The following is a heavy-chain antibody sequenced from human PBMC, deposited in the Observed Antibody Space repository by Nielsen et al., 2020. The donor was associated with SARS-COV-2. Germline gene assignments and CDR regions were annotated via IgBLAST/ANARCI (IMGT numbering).Heavy chain of an antibody. V-gene: IGHV3-30*04. CDR3: ARDQLGYCSSTSCYGSGMDV. Sequence: GESLKISCAASGFIFSFYAIHWVRQAPGKGLEWVAVISNDGNYKYYADSVKGRFTISRDNSKNTLYLQMNSLRAEDTAIYFCARDQLGYCSSTSCYGSGMDVWGHGTTVTVSS. D-gene: IGHD2-2*01. CDR1: GFIFSFYA. J-gene: IGHJ6*02. CDR2: ISNDGNYK.